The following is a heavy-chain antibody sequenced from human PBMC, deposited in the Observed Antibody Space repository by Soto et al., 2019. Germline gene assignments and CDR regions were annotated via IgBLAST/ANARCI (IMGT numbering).Heavy chain of an antibody. Sequence: ASVKVSCKASGYTFTTYAMHWVRQAPGQRLEWMGWINAGNGKTKYSQKFQDRVTITWDTSASTAYMELSSLRSEDTTVYYCARGGELLYFDYWGQGTLVTVSS. CDR2: INAGNGKT. D-gene: IGHD3-16*01. CDR3: ARGGELLYFDY. CDR1: GYTFTTYA. V-gene: IGHV1-3*01. J-gene: IGHJ4*02.